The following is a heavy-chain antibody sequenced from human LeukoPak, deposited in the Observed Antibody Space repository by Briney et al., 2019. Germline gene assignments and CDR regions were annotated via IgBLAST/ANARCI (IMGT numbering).Heavy chain of an antibody. Sequence: ASVKVSCKASGYTFTGYYMQWVRQAPGQGLEWMGWINPNSGVTNYAQKFQGRVNMTRDTSISTAYMELSRLRSDDTAVYFCARDHCVSSGCYEDYYYGMDVWGRGTTVTVSS. J-gene: IGHJ6*02. D-gene: IGHD2-2*01. CDR2: INPNSGVT. V-gene: IGHV1-2*02. CDR1: GYTFTGYY. CDR3: ARDHCVSSGCYEDYYYGMDV.